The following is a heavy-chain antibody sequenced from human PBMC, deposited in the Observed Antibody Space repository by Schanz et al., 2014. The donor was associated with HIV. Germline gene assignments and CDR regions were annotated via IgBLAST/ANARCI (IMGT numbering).Heavy chain of an antibody. J-gene: IGHJ4*02. CDR3: TTLDYGDFGRNF. CDR1: GFIFSNTW. D-gene: IGHD4-17*01. CDR2: IKSTTDGGTT. Sequence: EVHLVESGGGLVKPGGSLRLSCAASGFIFSNTWMTWVRQAPGMGLEWVGRIKSTTDGGTTDYAAPVRGRFNISRDDSKSTLYLQMNSLKTEDTAVYYCTTLDYGDFGRNFWGQGTLVTVSS. V-gene: IGHV3-15*01.